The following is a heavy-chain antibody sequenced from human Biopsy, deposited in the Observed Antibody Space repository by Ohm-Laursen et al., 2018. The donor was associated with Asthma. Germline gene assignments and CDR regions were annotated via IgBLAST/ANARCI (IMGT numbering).Heavy chain of an antibody. D-gene: IGHD2-2*01. Sequence: SLRLSCAASGFTFSGSWMIWVRQAPGKGLQWLAFIKPDGRQTHYADSVEGRFSISRDNSKNSLYLQMSSLRGEDTAIYYFATLSWYASQYWGQGTLVTVSS. CDR3: ATLSWYASQY. CDR2: IKPDGRQT. V-gene: IGHV3-7*01. J-gene: IGHJ4*02. CDR1: GFTFSGSW.